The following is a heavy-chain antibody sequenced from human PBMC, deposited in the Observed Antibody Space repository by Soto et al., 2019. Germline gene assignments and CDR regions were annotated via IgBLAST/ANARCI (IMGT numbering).Heavy chain of an antibody. CDR2: IYYSGST. Sequence: SSTLSLTSTVSGGSISSYYWRCIRQPPGKGLEWIGYIYYSGSTNHNPSLKSRVTIPVDTSKNQFSLKLSSMTAEDTAVYSSARVDPHVSDYFYYWGQGTLVTVSS. CDR1: GGSISSYY. V-gene: IGHV4-59*01. CDR3: ARVDPHVSDYFYY. J-gene: IGHJ4*02. D-gene: IGHD3-9*01.